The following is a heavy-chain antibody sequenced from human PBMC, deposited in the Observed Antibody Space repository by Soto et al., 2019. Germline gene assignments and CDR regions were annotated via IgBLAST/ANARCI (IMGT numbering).Heavy chain of an antibody. D-gene: IGHD3-10*01. V-gene: IGHV4-34*01. CDR2: INHSGST. CDR3: ASVPMVRGGPIDY. CDR1: GGSFSGYH. J-gene: IGHJ4*02. Sequence: SETLPLTGAVYGGSFSGYHWRWIRQPTGKGLEWIGEINHSGSTNYNPSLKSRVTISVDTSKNQFSLKLSSVTAADTAVYYCASVPMVRGGPIDYWGQGTLVTVSS.